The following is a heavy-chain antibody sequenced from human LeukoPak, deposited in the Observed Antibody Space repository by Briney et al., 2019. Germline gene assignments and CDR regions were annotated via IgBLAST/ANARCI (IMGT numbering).Heavy chain of an antibody. V-gene: IGHV3-23*01. J-gene: IGHJ4*02. Sequence: GGSLRLSCAASGFTFSTYGMSWVRQAPGKGLEWVSSISGSGESTNYADSVKGRFTISRDNSKNTPYLQVNSLRVEDTAVYYCASGQTLVRDWGQGTLVTVSS. CDR1: GFTFSTYG. CDR2: ISGSGEST. D-gene: IGHD3-10*01. CDR3: ASGQTLVRD.